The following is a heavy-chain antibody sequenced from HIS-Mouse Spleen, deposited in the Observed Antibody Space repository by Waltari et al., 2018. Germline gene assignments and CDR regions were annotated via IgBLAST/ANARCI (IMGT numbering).Heavy chain of an antibody. D-gene: IGHD6-13*01. CDR1: GGSISSSSYY. J-gene: IGHJ2*01. CDR2: IYYGGSA. Sequence: QLQLQESGPGLVKPSETLSLTCTVPGGSISSSSYYWGWNRQPPGKGLGWIGGIYYGGSASWHPSLQSRVTISVDTSKNPFSLKLSSVTAADTAVYYWAREIPYSSSWYDWYFDLWGRGTLVTVSS. V-gene: IGHV4-39*07. CDR3: AREIPYSSSWYDWYFDL.